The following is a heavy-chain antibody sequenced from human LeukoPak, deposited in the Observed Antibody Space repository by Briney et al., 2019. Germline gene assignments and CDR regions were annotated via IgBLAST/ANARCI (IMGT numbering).Heavy chain of an antibody. D-gene: IGHD2-15*01. CDR1: GFTFSSYW. V-gene: IGHV3-74*01. Sequence: PGGSLRLSCATSGFTFSSYWMHRVRQAPGKGLVWVSRINSDGSSTSYADSVKGRFTISRDNAKNTLYLQMNSLRAEDTAVYYCARVIGYCSGGSCYRSLYYYGMDVWGQGTTVTVSS. J-gene: IGHJ6*02. CDR3: ARVIGYCSGGSCYRSLYYYGMDV. CDR2: INSDGSST.